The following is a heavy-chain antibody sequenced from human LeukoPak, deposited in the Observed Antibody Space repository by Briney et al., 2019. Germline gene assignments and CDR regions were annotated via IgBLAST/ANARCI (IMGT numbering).Heavy chain of an antibody. CDR1: GFTFSSYG. Sequence: GGSLRLSCAASGFTFSSYGMSWVRQAPGKGLEWVSAISGSGGSTYYADSVKGRFTISRDNSKNTLYLQMNSLRAEDTAVYYCAKILGLGGYGSGSYDYWGQGTLVTVSS. CDR3: AKILGLGGYGSGSYDY. J-gene: IGHJ4*02. CDR2: ISGSGGST. V-gene: IGHV3-23*01. D-gene: IGHD3-10*01.